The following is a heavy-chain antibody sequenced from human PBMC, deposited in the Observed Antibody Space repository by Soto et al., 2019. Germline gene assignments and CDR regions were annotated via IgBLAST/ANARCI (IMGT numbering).Heavy chain of an antibody. D-gene: IGHD3-9*01. CDR3: ARDLPRLVDAFEI. V-gene: IGHV3-66*01. CDR2: IYSGGST. J-gene: IGHJ3*02. CDR1: GFTVSSNY. Sequence: GGSLRLSCAASGFTVSSNYMSWVRQAPGKGLEWVSVIYSGGSTYYADSVKGRFTISRDNSKNTLYLQMNSLRAEDTAVYYCARDLPRLVDAFEIWGQGTMVTVSS.